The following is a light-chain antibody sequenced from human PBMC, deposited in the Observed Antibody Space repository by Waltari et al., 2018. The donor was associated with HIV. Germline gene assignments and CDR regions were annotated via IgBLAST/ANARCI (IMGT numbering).Light chain of an antibody. CDR2: RDT. CDR3: QVWDSSTVV. CDR1: NIGSKN. Sequence: SYELTQPLSVSVALGQTARIHCWGNNIGSKNEHWSQQKPGQAPVLVIYRDTNRPSGIPERFSGSNSGNTATMTINRAQAEDEADYYCQVWDSSTVVFGGGTKLTVL. V-gene: IGLV3-9*01. J-gene: IGLJ2*01.